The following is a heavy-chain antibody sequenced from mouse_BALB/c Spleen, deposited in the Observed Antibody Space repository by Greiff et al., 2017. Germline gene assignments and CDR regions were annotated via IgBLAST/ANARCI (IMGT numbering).Heavy chain of an antibody. J-gene: IGHJ2*01. CDR2: IRNKANGYTT. CDR1: GFTFTDYY. Sequence: EVMLVESGGGLVQPGGSLRLSCATSGFTFTDYYMSWVRQPPGKALEWLGFIRNKANGYTTEYSASVKGRFTISRDNSQSILYLQMNTLRAEDSATYYCARGFDDWGQGTTLTVSS. V-gene: IGHV7-3*02. CDR3: ARGFDD.